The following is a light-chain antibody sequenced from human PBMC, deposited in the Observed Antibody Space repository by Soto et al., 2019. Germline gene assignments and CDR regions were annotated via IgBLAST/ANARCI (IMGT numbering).Light chain of an antibody. CDR3: QSHDSSLSGYV. CDR2: GNS. J-gene: IGLJ1*01. V-gene: IGLV1-40*01. Sequence: QSVLTQPPSVSGAPGQRVTISCTGSSSNIGAGYDVHWYQQLPGTAPKLLIYGNSNRPSGVPDRFSGSQSGTSASLAITVLQAEDEADYYCQSHDSSLSGYVFGTGTKVT. CDR1: SSNIGAGYD.